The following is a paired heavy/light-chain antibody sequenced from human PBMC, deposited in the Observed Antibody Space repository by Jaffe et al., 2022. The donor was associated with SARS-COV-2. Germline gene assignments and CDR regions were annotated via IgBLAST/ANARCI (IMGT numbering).Light chain of an antibody. V-gene: IGLV2-14*01. CDR1: SSDVGGYNY. CDR3: SSYTSNSTLV. J-gene: IGLJ1*01. CDR2: EVS. Sequence: QSALTQPASVSGSPGQSITISCTGTSSDVGGYNYVSWYQQHPGKAPKLMIYEVSNRPSGVSNRFSGSKSGNTASLTISGLQAEDEADYYCSSYTSNSTLVFGTGTNVTVL.
Heavy chain of an antibody. CDR3: AHTRLFTTSYAFDI. V-gene: IGHV2-5*01. CDR1: GFSLSTAGVG. Sequence: QITLKESGPTLVKPTQTLTLTCTFSGFSLSTAGVGVGWIRQPPGKALEWLALIYWSDDKRYSPSLKSRLTITKDTSENQVVLTMTSVDPVDTATYYCAHTRLFTTSYAFDIWGQGTMVTVSS. J-gene: IGHJ3*02. D-gene: IGHD3-16*01. CDR2: IYWSDDK.